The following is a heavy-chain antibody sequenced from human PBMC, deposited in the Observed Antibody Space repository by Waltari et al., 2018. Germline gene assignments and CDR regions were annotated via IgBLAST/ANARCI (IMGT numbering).Heavy chain of an antibody. CDR3: ARVGAYGGSYRSNFDY. D-gene: IGHD1-26*01. CDR2: IDHIGST. J-gene: IGHJ4*02. CDR1: GGSISSSNW. V-gene: IGHV4-4*02. Sequence: QVQLQESGPGLVKPSGTLSLTCAVSGGSISSSNWWSWVRQPPGKGLEWIGEIDHIGSTNYNPSLKSRVTISEDKSKNQVSLKLSSVTAADTAVYYCARVGAYGGSYRSNFDYWGQGTLVTVSS.